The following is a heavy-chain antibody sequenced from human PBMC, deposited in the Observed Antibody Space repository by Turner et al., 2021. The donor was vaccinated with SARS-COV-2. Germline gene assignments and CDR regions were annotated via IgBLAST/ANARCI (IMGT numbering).Heavy chain of an antibody. J-gene: IGHJ5*02. CDR2: ISSSSSYI. CDR3: ARGTYYYDSSVYSGTNWFDP. D-gene: IGHD3-22*01. CDR1: GFNFGSYT. V-gene: IGHV3-21*01. Sequence: EVHLLDSGGGLVKPGGSLRPPCPASGFNFGSYTMNWVRQAPGKGLEWVSSISSSSSYIYYADSVKGRFTISRDNAKNSLYLQMNSLRAEDTAVYYCARGTYYYDSSVYSGTNWFDPWGQGTLVTVSS.